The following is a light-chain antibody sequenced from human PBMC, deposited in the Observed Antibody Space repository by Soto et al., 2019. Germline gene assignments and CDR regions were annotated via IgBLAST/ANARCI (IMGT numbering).Light chain of an antibody. CDR2: SDN. CDR1: SSNIETNS. V-gene: IGLV1-44*01. Sequence: QSVLTQPPSASGTPGQRVTISCSGGSSNIETNSVNWYLQLPGRAPKLIIYSDNQRPSGVPVRFSASKSGTSASLAITGLQSEDEADYYCAAWDDSLSGWVFGGGTKLTVL. CDR3: AAWDDSLSGWV. J-gene: IGLJ3*02.